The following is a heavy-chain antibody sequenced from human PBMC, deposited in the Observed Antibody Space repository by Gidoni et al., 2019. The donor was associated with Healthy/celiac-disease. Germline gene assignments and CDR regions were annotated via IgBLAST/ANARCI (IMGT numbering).Heavy chain of an antibody. J-gene: IGHJ5*02. D-gene: IGHD3-10*01. CDR1: GFPFSRYA. CDR2: IRSIGGST. V-gene: IGHV3-64D*06. Sequence: EVQLVASGGGLVQPGGSLRLSCSASGFPFSRYAMHWVRQAPGKGLEYVSAIRSIGGSTYYADSVKGRCTISRDNSKNRLYLQMSSMRAEDTAVYYCVTSLETMVRGVIGGAGFDPWGQGTLVTVSS. CDR3: VTSLETMVRGVIGGAGFDP.